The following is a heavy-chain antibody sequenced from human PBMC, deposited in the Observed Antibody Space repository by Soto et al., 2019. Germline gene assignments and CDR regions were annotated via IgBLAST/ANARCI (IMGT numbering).Heavy chain of an antibody. CDR2: LSGNGATK. CDR3: AKASKGYTGYDLDF. V-gene: IGHV3-23*01. Sequence: EVQLLESGGDLVQPGGSLRLSCAASGFSFGGYAMNWVRQAPGKGLEWVSALSGNGATKYYSDSVRGRFTISRDNSRDTLYLQMNSLRAEDTAIYFCAKASKGYTGYDLDFWGQGTRVSVSP. D-gene: IGHD5-12*01. J-gene: IGHJ4*02. CDR1: GFSFGGYA.